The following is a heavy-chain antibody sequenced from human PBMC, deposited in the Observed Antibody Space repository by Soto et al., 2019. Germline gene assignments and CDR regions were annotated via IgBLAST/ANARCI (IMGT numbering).Heavy chain of an antibody. Sequence: ASVKVSCKASGYTFTGYYMHWVRQAPGQGLEWMGWINPNSGGTNYAQKFQGWVTMTRDTSISTAYMELSRLRSDDTAVYYCARDSIMITFGGVKGVFDPWGQGTLVTVSS. V-gene: IGHV1-2*04. CDR3: ARDSIMITFGGVKGVFDP. D-gene: IGHD3-16*01. CDR1: GYTFTGYY. CDR2: INPNSGGT. J-gene: IGHJ5*02.